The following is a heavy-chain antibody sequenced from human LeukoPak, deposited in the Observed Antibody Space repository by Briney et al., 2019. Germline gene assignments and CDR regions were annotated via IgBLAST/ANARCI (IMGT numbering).Heavy chain of an antibody. Sequence: GASVKVSCKASGYTFTSYGISWVRQAPGQGLEWMGWISTYNGDTHYAQKLQGRVTMTRDTSTSTVYMELSSLRSEDTAVYYCARGCTYGDYKSYCTWNDFDYWGQGTLVTVSS. CDR1: GYTFTSYG. V-gene: IGHV1-18*01. D-gene: IGHD4-17*01. CDR2: ISTYNGDT. J-gene: IGHJ4*02. CDR3: ARGCTYGDYKSYCTWNDFDY.